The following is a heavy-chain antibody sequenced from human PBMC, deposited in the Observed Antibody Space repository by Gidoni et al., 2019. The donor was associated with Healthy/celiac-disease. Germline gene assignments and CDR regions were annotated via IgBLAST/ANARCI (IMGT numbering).Heavy chain of an antibody. V-gene: IGHV3-30-3*01. D-gene: IGHD3-16*02. CDR2: ISYDGSNK. CDR1: GFTFSSYA. J-gene: IGHJ4*02. CDR3: ARDRVITFGGVIDAPDY. Sequence: QEQLVESGGGVVPPGRSLRLSCAASGFTFSSYAMHWVRQVPGKGLEWVAVISYDGSNKYYADSVKGRFTISRDNSKNTLYLQMNSLRAEDTAVYYCARDRVITFGGVIDAPDYWGQGTLVTVSS.